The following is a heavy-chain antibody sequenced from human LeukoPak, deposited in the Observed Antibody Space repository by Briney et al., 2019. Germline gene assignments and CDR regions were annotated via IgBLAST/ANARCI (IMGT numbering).Heavy chain of an antibody. CDR3: ARVGIAVAGFDY. V-gene: IGHV4-34*01. CDR2: INHSGST. CDR1: GGSFSGYY. J-gene: IGHJ4*02. Sequence: PSETLSLTCAVYGGSFSGYYWSWIRQPPGKGLEWIGEINHSGSTNYNPSLESRVTISVDTSKNQFSLKLSSVTAADTAVYYCARVGIAVAGFDYWGQGTLVTVSS. D-gene: IGHD6-19*01.